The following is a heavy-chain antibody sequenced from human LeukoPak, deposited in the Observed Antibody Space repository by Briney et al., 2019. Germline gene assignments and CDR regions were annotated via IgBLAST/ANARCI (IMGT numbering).Heavy chain of an antibody. CDR1: GFTFSHYA. Sequence: GGSLRLSCAASGFTFSHYAMTWVRRAPGKGLEWVSTVSTSVSNTFYADSVKGRFTISRDNSRNTLYLQMDGLRAEDTAIYYCAKDGHWYGELLCYIDGWGQGTLVTVSS. CDR2: VSTSVSNT. D-gene: IGHD3-10*01. J-gene: IGHJ4*02. CDR3: AKDGHWYGELLCYIDG. V-gene: IGHV3-23*01.